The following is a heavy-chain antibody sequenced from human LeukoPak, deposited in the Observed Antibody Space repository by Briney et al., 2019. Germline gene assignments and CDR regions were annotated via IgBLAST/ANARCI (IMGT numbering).Heavy chain of an antibody. CDR3: ARVSLQWLDAFDI. V-gene: IGHV4-34*01. D-gene: IGHD6-19*01. CDR1: GGSFSGYY. J-gene: IGHJ3*02. Sequence: PSETLSLTCAVYGGSFSGYYWSWIRQPPGKGLEWIGEINHSGSTNYNPSLKSRVTMSVDTSKNQFSLKLSSVTAADTAVYYCARVSLQWLDAFDIWGQGTMVTVSS. CDR2: INHSGST.